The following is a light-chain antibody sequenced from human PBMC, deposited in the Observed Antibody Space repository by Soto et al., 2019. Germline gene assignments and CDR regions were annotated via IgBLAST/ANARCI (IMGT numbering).Light chain of an antibody. CDR3: QTSDSGLFGLI. CDR1: SSDIGSNV. V-gene: IGLV1-44*01. CDR2: TND. J-gene: IGLJ1*01. Sequence: QSVLTQPPSASGTPGQRVTISCSGSSSDIGSNVVNWYQQLPGTAPKLLIYTNDQRPSGVPDRFSGSRSGTSASLAISGLQSEDEADYYCQTSDSGLFGLIFGTGTKVTVL.